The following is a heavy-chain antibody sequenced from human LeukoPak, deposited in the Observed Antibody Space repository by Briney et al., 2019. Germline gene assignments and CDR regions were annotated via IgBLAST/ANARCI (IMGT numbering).Heavy chain of an antibody. J-gene: IGHJ3*02. D-gene: IGHD2-15*01. CDR3: AREGRYLRGGFDI. CDR2: INGGNGNT. Sequence: ASVKVSCKASGYTFTSYTMHWVRQAPGQRLEWLGWINGGNGNTKYSQEFQGRVTMTRDMSTGTVYMELSSLRSEDTAVYYCAREGRYLRGGFDIWGQGTMVTVSS. CDR1: GYTFTSYT. V-gene: IGHV1-3*03.